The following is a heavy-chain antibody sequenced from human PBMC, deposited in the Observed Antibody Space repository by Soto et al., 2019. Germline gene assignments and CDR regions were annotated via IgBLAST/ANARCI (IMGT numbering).Heavy chain of an antibody. CDR1: GFTFSDYY. CDR2: ISSSSSYT. J-gene: IGHJ4*02. D-gene: IGHD1-26*01. CDR3: ARTIYGGGSRAPAGY. V-gene: IGHV3-11*06. Sequence: GGSLRLSCAASGFTFSDYYMSWIRQAPGKGLEWVSYISSSSSYTNYADSVKGRFTISRDNAKNSLYLQMNSLRAEDTAVYYCARTIYGGGSRAPAGYWGQGTLVTVSS.